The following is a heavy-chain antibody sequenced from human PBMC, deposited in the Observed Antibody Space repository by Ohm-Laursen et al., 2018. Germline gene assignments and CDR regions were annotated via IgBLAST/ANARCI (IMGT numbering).Heavy chain of an antibody. Sequence: GSLRLSCTASGFTFSIYSMSWVRQAPGKGLEWVSAISGSGGSTYYADSVKGRFTISRDNSKNTLYLQMNSLRAEDTAVYYCAKDRAEGIAVADYFDYWGQGTLVTVSS. V-gene: IGHV3-23*01. CDR1: GFTFSIYS. CDR2: ISGSGGST. D-gene: IGHD6-19*01. J-gene: IGHJ4*02. CDR3: AKDRAEGIAVADYFDY.